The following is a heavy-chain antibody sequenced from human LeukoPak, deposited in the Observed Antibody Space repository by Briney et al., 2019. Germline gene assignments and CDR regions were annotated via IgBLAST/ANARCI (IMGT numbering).Heavy chain of an antibody. J-gene: IGHJ4*02. Sequence: GGSLRLSCAASGFTFSSYWMSWVRQAPGKGLEWVANIKQDGSEKYYMDSVKGRFTISRENSKNTLYLQMNNLRAEDTAVYYCAKVRKYDFWSGYLIFGYWGQGTLVSVSS. CDR2: IKQDGSEK. V-gene: IGHV3-7*03. CDR3: AKVRKYDFWSGYLIFGY. D-gene: IGHD3-3*01. CDR1: GFTFSSYW.